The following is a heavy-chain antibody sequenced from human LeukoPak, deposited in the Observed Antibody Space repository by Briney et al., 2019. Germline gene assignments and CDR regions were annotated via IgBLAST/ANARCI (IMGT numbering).Heavy chain of an antibody. D-gene: IGHD3-10*01. J-gene: IGHJ4*02. V-gene: IGHV3-20*04. CDR3: ARDPVYYYGSGSYEDY. CDR1: GFTFDDYG. Sequence: GGSLRLSCAASGFTFDDYGMSWVRQAPGKGLEWVSGINWNGGSTGYADSVKGRFTISRDNSKNTLYLQMNSLRAEDTAVYYCARDPVYYYGSGSYEDYWGQGTLVTVSS. CDR2: INWNGGST.